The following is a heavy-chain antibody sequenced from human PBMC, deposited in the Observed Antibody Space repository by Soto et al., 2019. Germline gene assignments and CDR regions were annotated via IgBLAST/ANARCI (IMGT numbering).Heavy chain of an antibody. D-gene: IGHD2-15*01. CDR3: ERRDAWWVFDY. CDR2: LYYTGIT. CDR1: GGSISSSTYY. J-gene: IGHJ4*02. V-gene: IGHV4-39*01. Sequence: QLQLQESGPGLVKPSETLSLICTVSGGSISSSTYYLGWIRQPPGKGLEWIGSLYYTGITYYNPSLKSRVTISVDTSKKQFSLNLNSVTAADTAVYSCERRDAWWVFDYWGQGTLVTVSS.